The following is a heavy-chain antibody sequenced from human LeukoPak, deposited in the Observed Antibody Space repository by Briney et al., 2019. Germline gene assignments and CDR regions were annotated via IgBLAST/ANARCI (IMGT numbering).Heavy chain of an antibody. J-gene: IGHJ4*02. CDR1: GFTFNSYG. D-gene: IGHD6-19*01. CDR3: AKEVAGYFDY. V-gene: IGHV3-30*18. Sequence: GGSLRLSCAASGFTFNSYGMHWVRQAPGKGLEWVAVISYDGSNKYYADSVKGRFTISRDNSKNTLYLQMNSLRAEDTAVYYCAKEVAGYFDYWGQGTLVTVSS. CDR2: ISYDGSNK.